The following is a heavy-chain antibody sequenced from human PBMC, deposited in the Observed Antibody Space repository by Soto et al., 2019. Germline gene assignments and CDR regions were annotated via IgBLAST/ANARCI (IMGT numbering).Heavy chain of an antibody. Sequence: SETLSLTCTVSGGSISSGDYYWSWIRQPPGKGLEWIGYIYYSGSTYYNPSLKSRVTISVDKSKNQFSLKLSSVTAADTAVYYCARGGDYYDSSGYPPIRGDFDYWGQGTLVTVSS. CDR2: IYYSGST. J-gene: IGHJ4*02. CDR3: ARGGDYYDSSGYPPIRGDFDY. V-gene: IGHV4-30-4*01. CDR1: GGSISSGDYY. D-gene: IGHD3-22*01.